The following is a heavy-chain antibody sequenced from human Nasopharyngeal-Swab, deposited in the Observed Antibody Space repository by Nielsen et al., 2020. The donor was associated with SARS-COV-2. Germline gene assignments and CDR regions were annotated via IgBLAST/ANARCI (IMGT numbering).Heavy chain of an antibody. CDR1: GYSFTSYW. CDR3: AASRGPGYYYYGSGDQSMDV. D-gene: IGHD3-10*01. J-gene: IGHJ6*02. CDR2: IDPSDSYT. Sequence: GESLKISCKGSGYSFTSYWISWVRQMPGKGLEWMGRIDPSDSYTNYSPSFQGHVTISADKSISTAYLQWSRLNASDTAMYYCAASRGPGYYYYGSGDQSMDVWGQGTTVTVSS. V-gene: IGHV5-10-1*01.